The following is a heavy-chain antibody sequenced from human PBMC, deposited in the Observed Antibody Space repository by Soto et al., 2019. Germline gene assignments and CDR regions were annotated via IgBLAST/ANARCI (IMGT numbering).Heavy chain of an antibody. J-gene: IGHJ4*02. CDR3: ARGPGYYFDY. CDR1: GFTFSSYA. V-gene: IGHV3-64*01. Sequence: EVQLVESGGGLVQPGGSLRLSCAASGFTFSSYAMHWVRQAPGKGLEYVSAISSNGGSTYYANSVKGRFTISRDNSKNTLYLQMGSLRAEDMAVDYCARGPGYYFDYWGQGTLFTVSS. CDR2: ISSNGGST.